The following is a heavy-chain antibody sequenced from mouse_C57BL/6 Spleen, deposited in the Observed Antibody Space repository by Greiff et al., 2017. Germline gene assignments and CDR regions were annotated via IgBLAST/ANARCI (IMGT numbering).Heavy chain of an antibody. CDR1: GFTFSDHG. CDR2: ISSGSSTI. J-gene: IGHJ4*01. V-gene: IGHV5-17*01. Sequence: EVKLMESGGGLVKPGGSLKLSCAASGFTFSDHGMHWVRQAPEKGLEWVAYISSGSSTIYYADTVKGRFTISRDNAKNTLFLQMTSLRSEDTAMYYCARHQDAMDYWGQGTSVTVSS. CDR3: ARHQDAMDY.